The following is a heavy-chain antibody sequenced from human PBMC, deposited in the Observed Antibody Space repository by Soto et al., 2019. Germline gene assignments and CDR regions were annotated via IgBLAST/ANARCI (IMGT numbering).Heavy chain of an antibody. Sequence: SETLSLTCTASGGSISSGGYYWSWIRQHPGKGLEWIGYIYYSGSTYYNPSLKSRVTISVDTSKNQFSLKLSSVTAADTAVYYCASLDYYYYYGMDVWGQGTTVTVSS. J-gene: IGHJ6*02. V-gene: IGHV4-31*02. CDR2: IYYSGST. CDR3: ASLDYYYYYGMDV. CDR1: GGSISSGGYY.